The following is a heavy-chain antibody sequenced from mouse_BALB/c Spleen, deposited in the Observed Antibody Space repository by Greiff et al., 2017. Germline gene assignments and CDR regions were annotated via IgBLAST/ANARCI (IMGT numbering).Heavy chain of an antibody. J-gene: IGHJ4*01. D-gene: IGHD2-4*01. V-gene: IGHV3-6*02. CDR3: ARRGLRVYAMDY. CDR2: ISYDGSN. Sequence: EVQLVESGPGLVKPSQSLSLTCSVTGYSITSGYYWNWIRQFPGNKLEWMGYISYDGSNNYNPSLKNRISITRDTSKNQFFLKLNSVTTEDTATYYCARRGLRVYAMDYWGQGTSVTVSS. CDR1: GYSITSGYY.